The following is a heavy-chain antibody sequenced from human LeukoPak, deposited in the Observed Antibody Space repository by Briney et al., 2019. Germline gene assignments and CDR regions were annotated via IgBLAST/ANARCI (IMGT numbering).Heavy chain of an antibody. CDR3: ARDRPCGSGGSCYSDFDY. J-gene: IGHJ4*02. V-gene: IGHV3-21*01. CDR1: GFTFSSYS. Sequence: GGSLRLSCAASGFTFSSYSMNWVRQAPGKGLEWVSSISSSSSYIYYADSVKGRFTISRDNAKNSLYLQMNSLRAEDTAVYYRARDRPCGSGGSCYSDFDYWGQGTLVTVSS. CDR2: ISSSSSYI. D-gene: IGHD2-15*01.